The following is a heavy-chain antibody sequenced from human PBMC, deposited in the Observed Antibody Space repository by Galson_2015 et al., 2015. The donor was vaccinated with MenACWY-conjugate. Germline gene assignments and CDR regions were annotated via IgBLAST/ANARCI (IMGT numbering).Heavy chain of an antibody. CDR2: IRSNTYGGSA. CDR1: GFTFGGYA. J-gene: IGHJ4*02. V-gene: IGHV3-49*03. CDR3: ARLYYESDSGTQYVFFDY. D-gene: IGHD1-1*01. Sequence: SLRLSCAASGFTFGGYAMSWLRQAPGQGLEWVGLIRSNTYGGSAQYAASVQGRFAISRDDSNGIAFLQMNSLKTEDTAVYYCARLYYESDSGTQYVFFDYWGQGTLVSVSA.